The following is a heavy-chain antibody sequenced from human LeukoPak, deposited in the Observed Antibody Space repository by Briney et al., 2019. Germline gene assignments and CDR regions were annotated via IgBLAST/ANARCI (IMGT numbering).Heavy chain of an antibody. Sequence: ASVKVSCKGSGYTFIDYYLHWVRQAPGQGLEWMGWINPKSGDTNYLQKFEGRVTMTRDTSINTAYMELSSLRSDDTAMYYCATARWGEYWGQGTLVTVSS. D-gene: IGHD5-24*01. CDR1: GYTFIDYY. CDR2: INPKSGDT. CDR3: ATARWGEY. V-gene: IGHV1-2*02. J-gene: IGHJ4*02.